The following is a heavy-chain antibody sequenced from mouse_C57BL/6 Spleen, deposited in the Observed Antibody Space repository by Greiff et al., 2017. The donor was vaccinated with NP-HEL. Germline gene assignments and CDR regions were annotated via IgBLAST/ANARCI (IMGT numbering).Heavy chain of an antibody. Sequence: EVQGVESGGGLVKPGGSLKLSCAASGFTFSSYAMSWVRQTPEKRLEWVATISDGGSYTYYPDNVKGRFTISRDNAKNNLYLQMSHLKSEDTAMYYCARDGYSTYAMDYWGQGTSVTVSS. CDR2: ISDGGSYT. V-gene: IGHV5-4*01. J-gene: IGHJ4*01. CDR3: ARDGYSTYAMDY. D-gene: IGHD1-3*01. CDR1: GFTFSSYA.